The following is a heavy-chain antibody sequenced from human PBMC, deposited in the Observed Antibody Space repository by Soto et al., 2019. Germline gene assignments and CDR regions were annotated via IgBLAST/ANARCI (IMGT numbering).Heavy chain of an antibody. V-gene: IGHV1-18*01. Sequence: GAAGKVSCKASGYTFTRYGISWGRQAPGQGLERMGWISAYNGNTNYAQKLQGRVTMTTDTSTSTAYMELRSLRADDTAGYYGASVLWFGEFSPHYYYMAVWGKRTTVTVSS. D-gene: IGHD3-10*01. CDR1: GYTFTRYG. J-gene: IGHJ6*03. CDR2: ISAYNGNT. CDR3: ASVLWFGEFSPHYYYMAV.